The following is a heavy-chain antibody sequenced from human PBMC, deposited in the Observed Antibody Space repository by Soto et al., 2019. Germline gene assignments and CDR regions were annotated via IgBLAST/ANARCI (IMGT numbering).Heavy chain of an antibody. CDR1: GYTFTDLG. Sequence: QVQLVQSGAEVKKPGGSVKVSCMASGYTFTDLGISWVRQAPGQGLEWMGWSSTYNGDTRYAQKAQDRVTLTTDTSTSTAYMELRSLRSDDTAVYYCAREYCTRSSCYGVDYWGQGTLVTVPS. CDR3: AREYCTRSSCYGVDY. CDR2: SSTYNGDT. D-gene: IGHD2-2*01. V-gene: IGHV1-18*01. J-gene: IGHJ4*02.